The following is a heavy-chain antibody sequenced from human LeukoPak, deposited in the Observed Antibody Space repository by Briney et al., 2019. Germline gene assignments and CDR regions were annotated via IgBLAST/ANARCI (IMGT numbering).Heavy chain of an antibody. J-gene: IGHJ3*02. Sequence: GGSLRLSCAASGFTFSSYAMSWVRQAPGKGLEWVSSISSSSSYIYYADSVKGRFTISRDNAKNSLYLQMNSLRAEDTAVYYCARDTLSLGSLEDGAFDIWGQGTMVTVSS. CDR3: ARDTLSLGSLEDGAFDI. CDR2: ISSSSSYI. CDR1: GFTFSSYA. V-gene: IGHV3-21*01. D-gene: IGHD1-26*01.